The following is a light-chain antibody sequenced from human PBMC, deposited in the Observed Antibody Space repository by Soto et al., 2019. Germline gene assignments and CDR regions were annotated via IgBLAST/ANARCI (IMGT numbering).Light chain of an antibody. J-gene: IGLJ1*01. CDR2: DVT. V-gene: IGLV2-14*03. CDR1: SSDFDGFTK. CDR3: SSFTSSFTYV. Sequence: QSALTQPASVSGSPGQSIAISCTGTSSDFDGFTKVSWYQHHPDKAPKLMMYDVTNRPSGVSDRFSGSKSGNTASLTISGLQDEDEADYYCSSFTSSFTYVFGSGTKLTVL.